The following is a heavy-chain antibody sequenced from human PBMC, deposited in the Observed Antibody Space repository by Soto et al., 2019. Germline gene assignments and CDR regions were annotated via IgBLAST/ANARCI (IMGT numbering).Heavy chain of an antibody. CDR3: ARGAAYGEMGWFDP. Sequence: QVQLVQSGAEVKKPGASVKVSCKASGYTFTSYYMHWVRQAPGQGLEWMGIINPSGGSTSYAQKSPGRVTMTRHTSTSTVYMGLSSLRSEVTAVYYCARGAAYGEMGWFDPWCQGTLVTVSS. J-gene: IGHJ5*02. D-gene: IGHD4-17*01. V-gene: IGHV1-46*03. CDR2: INPSGGST. CDR1: GYTFTSYY.